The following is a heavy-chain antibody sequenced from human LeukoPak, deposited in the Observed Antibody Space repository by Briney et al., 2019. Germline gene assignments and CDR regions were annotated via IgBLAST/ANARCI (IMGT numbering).Heavy chain of an antibody. CDR2: ISSSSSTI. CDR1: GGSISSGGYS. V-gene: IGHV3-11*04. CDR3: AREMIVKGGFDY. Sequence: PSETLSLTCAVSGGSISSGGYSWSWIRQPPGKGLEWVSYISSSSSTIYYADSVKGRFTISRDNAKNSLYLQMNSLRAEDTAVYYCAREMIVKGGFDYWGQGTLVTVSS. D-gene: IGHD3-16*01. J-gene: IGHJ4*02.